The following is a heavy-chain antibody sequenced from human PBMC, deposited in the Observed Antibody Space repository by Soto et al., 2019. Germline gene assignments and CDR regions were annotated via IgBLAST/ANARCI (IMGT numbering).Heavy chain of an antibody. D-gene: IGHD2-15*01. V-gene: IGHV3-30-3*01. CDR3: ARMASFYCSGGSCYPTYGMDV. Sequence: QVQLVESGGGVVQPGRSLRLSCAASGFTFSKHAMHWVRQAPGKGLEWVAVISSDGSNKYYADSVKGRFTISRDNSKNTLYLQMNSLSAEDTAVCYCARMASFYCSGGSCYPTYGMDVWGQGTTVTVSS. J-gene: IGHJ6*02. CDR2: ISSDGSNK. CDR1: GFTFSKHA.